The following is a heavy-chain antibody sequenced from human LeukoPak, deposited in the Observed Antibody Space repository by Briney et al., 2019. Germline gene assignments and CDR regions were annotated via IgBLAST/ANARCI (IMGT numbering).Heavy chain of an antibody. Sequence: PSETLSLTCTVSGGSISSYYWSWVRQPPGKGLEWIGYIYYSGSTNYNPSLKRRVTISVDPSKNQSSLKLSSVTAADTAVYYCARTYSKYFHLWGRGTLVTVSS. CDR1: GGSISSYY. J-gene: IGHJ2*01. D-gene: IGHD2-15*01. CDR3: ARTYSKYFHL. CDR2: IYYSGST. V-gene: IGHV4-59*08.